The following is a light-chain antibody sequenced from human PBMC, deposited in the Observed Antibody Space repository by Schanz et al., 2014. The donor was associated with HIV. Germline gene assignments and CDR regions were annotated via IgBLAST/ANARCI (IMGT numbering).Light chain of an antibody. Sequence: QSALTQPASVSGSPGQSITISCTGTSSDVGGYNHVSWYQQHPGEAPKVIMYEVANRPSGVSNRFSGSKSGNTASLIISGLQAEDEADYYCCSYTTTSTYVFGAGTKLTVL. CDR1: SSDVGGYNH. V-gene: IGLV2-14*03. J-gene: IGLJ1*01. CDR3: CSYTTTSTYV. CDR2: EVA.